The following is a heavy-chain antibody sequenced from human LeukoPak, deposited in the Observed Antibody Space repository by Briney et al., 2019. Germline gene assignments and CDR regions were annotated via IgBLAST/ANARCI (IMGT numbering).Heavy chain of an antibody. D-gene: IGHD3-22*01. V-gene: IGHV3-53*01. CDR2: IYSGGST. Sequence: GGSLRLSCAASGFTFSSYSMNWVRQAPGKGLEWVSVIYSGGSTYYADSVKGRFTISRDNSKNTLYLQMNSLRAEDTAVYYCARDPVDYYDSSGLGAFDIWGQGTMVTVSS. J-gene: IGHJ3*02. CDR3: ARDPVDYYDSSGLGAFDI. CDR1: GFTFSSYS.